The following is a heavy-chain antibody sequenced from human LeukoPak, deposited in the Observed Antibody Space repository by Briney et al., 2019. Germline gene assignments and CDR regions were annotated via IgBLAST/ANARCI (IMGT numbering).Heavy chain of an antibody. D-gene: IGHD4-23*01. V-gene: IGHV3-30*04. CDR1: GFTFSSYA. J-gene: IGHJ4*02. CDR3: ARAPDYGGNSYYFDY. Sequence: GGSLRLSCAASGFTFSSYAMHWVRQAPGKGLEWVAVISYDGSNKYYADSVEGRFTISRDNSKNTLYLQMNSLRAEDTAVYYCARAPDYGGNSYYFDYWGQGTLVTVSS. CDR2: ISYDGSNK.